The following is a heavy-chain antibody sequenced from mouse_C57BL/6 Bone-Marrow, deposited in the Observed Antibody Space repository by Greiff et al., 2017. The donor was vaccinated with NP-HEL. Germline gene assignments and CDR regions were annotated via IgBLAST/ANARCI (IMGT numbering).Heavy chain of an antibody. CDR2: IRNKANGYTT. J-gene: IGHJ4*01. CDR3: ARSIYYEYADDPFYAMDY. V-gene: IGHV7-3*01. CDR1: GFTFTDYY. D-gene: IGHD2-4*01. Sequence: EVKLVESGGGLVQPGGSLSLSCAASGFTFTDYYMSWVRQPPGKALEWLVFIRNKANGYTTEYSASVKGRFTISRDNSQSILYLQMNAQRAEDSATYYCARSIYYEYADDPFYAMDYGGQGTSVTVSA.